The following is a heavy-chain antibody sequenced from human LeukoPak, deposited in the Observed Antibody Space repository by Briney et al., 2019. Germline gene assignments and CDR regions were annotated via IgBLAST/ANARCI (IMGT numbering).Heavy chain of an antibody. CDR2: ISSSSSTI. CDR3: ARAGVAGLDY. CDR1: GFTFDDYG. V-gene: IGHV3-48*02. D-gene: IGHD6-13*01. Sequence: GGSLRLSCAASGFTFDDYGMSWVRQAPGKGLEWVSYISSSSSTIYYADSVKGRFTISRDNAKNSLYLQMNSLRDEDTAVYYCARAGVAGLDYWGQGTLVTVSS. J-gene: IGHJ4*02.